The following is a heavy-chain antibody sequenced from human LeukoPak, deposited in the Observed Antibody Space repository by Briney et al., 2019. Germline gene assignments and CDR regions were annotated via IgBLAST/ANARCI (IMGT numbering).Heavy chain of an antibody. CDR1: GFTFSSYG. D-gene: IGHD1-26*01. CDR2: IWYDGSNK. Sequence: GGSLRLSCAASGFTFSSYGMHWVRQAPGKGLEWVAVIWYDGSNKYYADSVKGRFTISRDNSKNTLYLQMNSLRAEDTAVYYYATGPIVGATDYFDYWGQGTLVTVSS. CDR3: ATGPIVGATDYFDY. V-gene: IGHV3-33*08. J-gene: IGHJ4*02.